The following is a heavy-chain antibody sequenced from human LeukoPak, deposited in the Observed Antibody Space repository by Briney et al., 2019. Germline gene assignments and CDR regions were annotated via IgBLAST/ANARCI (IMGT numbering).Heavy chain of an antibody. D-gene: IGHD2-15*01. J-gene: IGHJ4*02. CDR1: GYTFTSYG. CDR3: ARDRTIGYCSGGSCYFDY. V-gene: IGHV1-18*01. Sequence: GASVKVSCKASGYTFTSYGISWVRQAPGQRLEWMGWISAYNGNTNYAQKLQGRVTMTTDTSTSTAYMELRSLRSDDTAVYYCARDRTIGYCSGGSCYFDYWGQGTLVTVSS. CDR2: ISAYNGNT.